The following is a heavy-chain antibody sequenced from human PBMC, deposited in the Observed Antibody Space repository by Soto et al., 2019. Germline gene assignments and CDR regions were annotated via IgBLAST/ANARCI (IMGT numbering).Heavy chain of an antibody. J-gene: IGHJ6*02. V-gene: IGHV3-30*18. Sequence: GGSLRLSCAASGFTFSSYGMHWVRQAPGKGLEWVAVISYDGSNKYYADSVKGRFTISRDNSKNTLYLQMNSLRAEDTAVYYCAKDIRGYYDYVWGSYLRQYYYYGMDVWGQGTTVTVSS. CDR3: AKDIRGYYDYVWGSYLRQYYYYGMDV. CDR1: GFTFSSYG. D-gene: IGHD3-16*02. CDR2: ISYDGSNK.